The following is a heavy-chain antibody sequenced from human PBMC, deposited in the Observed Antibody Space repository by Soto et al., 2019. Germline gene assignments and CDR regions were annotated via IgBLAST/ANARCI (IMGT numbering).Heavy chain of an antibody. Sequence: GSLRLSCAASGFTFSSYAMSWVRQAPGKGLEWVSAISGSGGSTYYADSVKGRFTISRDNSKNTLYLQMNSLRAEDTAVYYCAKAYSGSYYADPYFDYWGQGTLVTVSS. CDR2: ISGSGGST. J-gene: IGHJ4*02. V-gene: IGHV3-23*01. CDR3: AKAYSGSYYADPYFDY. D-gene: IGHD1-26*01. CDR1: GFTFSSYA.